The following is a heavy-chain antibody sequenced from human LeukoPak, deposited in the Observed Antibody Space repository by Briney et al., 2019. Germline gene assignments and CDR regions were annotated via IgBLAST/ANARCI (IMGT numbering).Heavy chain of an antibody. CDR1: VFTFDDYA. Sequence: GRSLRLSCAASVFTFDDYAMHWVRQAPGKGLEWVSGISWNSGSIGYADSAKGRFTISRDNAKNSLFLQMNSLRAEDTAVYYCARDHYNILTGYFSYWGQGTLVAVSS. D-gene: IGHD3-9*01. V-gene: IGHV3-9*01. CDR2: ISWNSGSI. CDR3: ARDHYNILTGYFSY. J-gene: IGHJ4*02.